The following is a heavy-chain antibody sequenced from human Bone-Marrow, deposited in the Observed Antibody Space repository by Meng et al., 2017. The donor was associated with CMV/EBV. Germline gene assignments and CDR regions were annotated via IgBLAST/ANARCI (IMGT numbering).Heavy chain of an antibody. J-gene: IGHJ4*02. Sequence: SETLSLTCTVSGGSINNHYWTWIRQSPGKGLEWIGYIYGSGTTAAYNSSLKSRVAISVDTSKTQISLTLNFVTAADTAVYYCARAGDDFGVIAADVWGQGTLVTVSS. CDR2: IYGSGTTA. CDR1: GGSINNHY. CDR3: ARAGDDFGVIAADV. D-gene: IGHD4-17*01. V-gene: IGHV4-59*11.